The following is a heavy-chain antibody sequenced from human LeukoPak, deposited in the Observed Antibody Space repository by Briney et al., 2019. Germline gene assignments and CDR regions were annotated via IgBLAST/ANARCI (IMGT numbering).Heavy chain of an antibody. D-gene: IGHD3-10*01. J-gene: IGHJ4*02. CDR3: AAYGSGSPPYHFDY. V-gene: IGHV3-23*01. Sequence: PGGSLRLPCAASGFTFSRYGMSWVRQAPGKGLEWVSSISVSGDTYYADSVKGRFTISRDNSKTTSYMQMNSLRAEDTAVYYCAAYGSGSPPYHFDYWGQGTLVTVSS. CDR2: ISVSGDT. CDR1: GFTFSRYG.